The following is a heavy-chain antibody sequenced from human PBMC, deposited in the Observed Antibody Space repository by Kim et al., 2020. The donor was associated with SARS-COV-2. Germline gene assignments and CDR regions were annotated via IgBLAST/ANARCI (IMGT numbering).Heavy chain of an antibody. CDR3: ARVDDLYSSSWQLYWYFDL. D-gene: IGHD6-13*01. CDR1: GGSISSYY. J-gene: IGHJ2*01. V-gene: IGHV4-59*13. Sequence: SETLSLTCTVSGGSISSYYWSWIRQPPGKGLEWIGYIYYSGSTNYNPSLKSRVTISVDTSKNQFSLKLSSVTAADTAVYYCARVDDLYSSSWQLYWYFDLWGRGTLVTVSS. CDR2: IYYSGST.